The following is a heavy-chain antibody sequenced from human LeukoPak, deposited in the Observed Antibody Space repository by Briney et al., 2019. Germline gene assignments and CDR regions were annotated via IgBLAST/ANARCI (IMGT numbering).Heavy chain of an antibody. D-gene: IGHD4-17*01. CDR3: ARVLDYGDYRPGWFDP. Sequence: PGGSLRLSCAVSGFTFSDYYMSWIRQAPGKGLEWVSYISSSDSTIYYADSVKGRFTISRDNAKKSLYLQMSSLRAEDTAVYYCARVLDYGDYRPGWFDPWGQGTLVTVSS. J-gene: IGHJ5*02. CDR1: GFTFSDYY. V-gene: IGHV3-11*01. CDR2: ISSSDSTI.